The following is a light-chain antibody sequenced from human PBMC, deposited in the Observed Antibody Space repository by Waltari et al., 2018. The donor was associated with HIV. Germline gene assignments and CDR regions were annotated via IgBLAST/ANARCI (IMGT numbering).Light chain of an antibody. CDR1: SSDVGGSKY. Sequence: QSALTQPPSASGSPGQSVTISYTGTSSDVGGSKYVSWYQQHPGKAPKLMIYEVNKRPSGVPDRVYGAKSANTASLTVSGLQADDEADYYCNSYAGSNNWVFGGGTKLTVL. CDR3: NSYAGSNNWV. CDR2: EVN. V-gene: IGLV2-8*01. J-gene: IGLJ3*02.